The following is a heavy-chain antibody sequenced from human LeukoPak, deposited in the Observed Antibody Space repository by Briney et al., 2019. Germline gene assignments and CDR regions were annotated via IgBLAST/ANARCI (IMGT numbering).Heavy chain of an antibody. CDR1: GFTYSHYG. Sequence: GGSLRLSCAASGFTYSHYGMHWVRQVPGKGLEWVAVIWSDGTEKYYGDAVKGRFTISRDNSMKTLYPQMNSLRGDDTAVYYCAKDAQRGFDYSNSLESWGQGTLVTVSS. D-gene: IGHD4-11*01. J-gene: IGHJ5*01. CDR2: IWSDGTEK. V-gene: IGHV3-33*06. CDR3: AKDAQRGFDYSNSLES.